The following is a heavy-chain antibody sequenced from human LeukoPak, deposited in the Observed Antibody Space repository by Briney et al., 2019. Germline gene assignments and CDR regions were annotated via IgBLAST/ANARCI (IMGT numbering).Heavy chain of an antibody. J-gene: IGHJ4*02. CDR2: IYPGDSDT. D-gene: IGHD2-15*01. CDR1: GYSFTSYW. CDR3: ARGLPGYCSGGSCAGIDY. Sequence: GESLKISCKGSGYSFTSYWIGWVRQMPGKGLEWMGIIYPGDSDTRYSPSFQGQVTISADKSISTAYLQWSSLKASDTAMYYCARGLPGYCSGGSCAGIDYWGQGTLVTVSS. V-gene: IGHV5-51*01.